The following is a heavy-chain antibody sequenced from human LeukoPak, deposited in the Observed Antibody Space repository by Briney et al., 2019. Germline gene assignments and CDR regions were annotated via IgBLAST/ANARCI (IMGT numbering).Heavy chain of an antibody. V-gene: IGHV3-23*01. CDR2: ISGSGGST. D-gene: IGHD2-2*01. Sequence: GGSLRLSCAASGFTFSSYGMSWVRQAPGKGLEWVSAISGSGGSTYYADSVKGRFTISRDNSKNTLYLQTNSLRAEDTAVHYCAKSLESTNYYYHMDVWGKGTTVTISS. CDR3: AKSLESTNYYYHMDV. J-gene: IGHJ6*03. CDR1: GFTFSSYG.